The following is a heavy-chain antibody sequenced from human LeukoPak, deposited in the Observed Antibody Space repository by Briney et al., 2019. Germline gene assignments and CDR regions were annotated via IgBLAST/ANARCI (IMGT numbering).Heavy chain of an antibody. CDR1: GDSVSSSSAA. Sequence: SQTLSLTCAISGDSVSSSSAAWNWVRQSPSRGLEWRGRTYYRSKWYNDYAVSVTSRTTINPDTSKNQFALQLNSVTPEDTGVYYCVRSTGPGSHGCFQHWGQGTLVTVSS. CDR3: VRSTGPGSHGCFQH. V-gene: IGHV6-1*01. J-gene: IGHJ1*01. D-gene: IGHD3-10*01. CDR2: TYYRSKWYN.